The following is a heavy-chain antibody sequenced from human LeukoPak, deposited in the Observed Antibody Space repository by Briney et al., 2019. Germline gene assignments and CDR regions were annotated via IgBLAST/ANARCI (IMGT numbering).Heavy chain of an antibody. V-gene: IGHV3-23*01. CDR1: GFPFSRHA. D-gene: IGHD2-21*02. Sequence: PGGSLRLSCAASGFPFSRHAMSWVRQPPGKGLEWVSAISNGKTYYADSVRGRFTISRDDSKNTVYLQMNSLRDEDTALYYCVREAGYCASVCLKSNWFDPWGQGTLVTVS. CDR3: VREAGYCASVCLKSNWFDP. J-gene: IGHJ5*02. CDR2: ISNGKT.